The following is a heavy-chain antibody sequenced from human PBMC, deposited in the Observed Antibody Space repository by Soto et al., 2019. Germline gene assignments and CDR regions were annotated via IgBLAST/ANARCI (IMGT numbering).Heavy chain of an antibody. D-gene: IGHD6-13*01. V-gene: IGHV1-69*12. J-gene: IGHJ4*02. Sequence: QVQLVQSGAEVKKPGSSVKVSCKASGGTFSSYAISWVRQAPGQGLEWMGGIIPIFGTPNYAPKFQGSVTLTADESTDAADPQLGSLSSEDTPVYYCASGGSSRWYSPFDSWGQGTLVTVSS. CDR3: ASGGSSRWYSPFDS. CDR2: IIPIFGTP. CDR1: GGTFSSYA.